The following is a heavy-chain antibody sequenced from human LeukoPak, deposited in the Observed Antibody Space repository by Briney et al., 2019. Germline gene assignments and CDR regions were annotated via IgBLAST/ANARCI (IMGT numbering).Heavy chain of an antibody. J-gene: IGHJ4*02. CDR1: GFTFSSYW. Sequence: PGGSLRLSCTASGFTFSSYWMSWVRQAPGKGLEWVANIKHDGSEKNYVDSMKGRFTISRDNAKYSVYLRMNSLRAEDTAVYDSARDGVATINFWGQGTLVTV. CDR3: ARDGVATINF. CDR2: IKHDGSEK. D-gene: IGHD5-24*01. V-gene: IGHV3-7*01.